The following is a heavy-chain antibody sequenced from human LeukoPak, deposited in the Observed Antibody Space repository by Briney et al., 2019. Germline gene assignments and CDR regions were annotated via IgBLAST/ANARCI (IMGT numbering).Heavy chain of an antibody. J-gene: IGHJ4*02. CDR2: IMPIFGTA. Sequence: SVKLSCKASGGTFSSYAISWVRHAPGQGLELMGGIMPIFGTANYAQKFQGRVTITADESTSTAYMEVRSLRSEYTAVYYCARDRRQYSSSWYAFDYWGQGTLVTVSS. CDR3: ARDRRQYSSSWYAFDY. CDR1: GGTFSSYA. D-gene: IGHD6-13*01. V-gene: IGHV1-69*13.